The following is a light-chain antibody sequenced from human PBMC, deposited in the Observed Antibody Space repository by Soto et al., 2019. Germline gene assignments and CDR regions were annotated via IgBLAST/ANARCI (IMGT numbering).Light chain of an antibody. CDR2: EVN. Sequence: QSALTQPPSASGSPGQSVTISCTGTTRDVGRHDYVSWYQQHPGKAPQLMIYEVNKRPSGVPDRFSGSKSGNTASLTVSGLQADDEAEYYCSSYAGSNTLIFGGGTKVTVL. J-gene: IGLJ2*01. V-gene: IGLV2-8*01. CDR3: SSYAGSNTLI. CDR1: TRDVGRHDY.